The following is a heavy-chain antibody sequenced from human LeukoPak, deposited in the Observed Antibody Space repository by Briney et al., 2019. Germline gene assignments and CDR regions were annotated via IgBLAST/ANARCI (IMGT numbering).Heavy chain of an antibody. V-gene: IGHV3-20*04. CDR3: ARSVSSGWYALDS. D-gene: IGHD6-19*01. J-gene: IGHJ4*02. CDR1: GFTFHHYG. CDR2: INWNGSNT. Sequence: PGGSLRLSCAASGFTFHHYGMSWVRQAPGKGLLWVSGINWNGSNTTYADSVKGRFTISRDNAQNSLYLRMSSLRAEDTALYYCARSVSSGWYALDSWGQGTLVTVSS.